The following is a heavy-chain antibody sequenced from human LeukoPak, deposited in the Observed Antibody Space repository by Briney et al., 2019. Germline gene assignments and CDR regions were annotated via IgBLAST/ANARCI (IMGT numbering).Heavy chain of an antibody. D-gene: IGHD1-26*01. CDR3: AGVGAKYRYYYMDV. V-gene: IGHV3-7*01. CDR1: GFTFSSYW. J-gene: IGHJ6*03. Sequence: GGSLRLSCAASGFTFSSYWMSWVRQAPGKGLEWVANIKRDGSEKYYVDSVKGRFTISRDNAKNSLYLQMNSLRAEDTAVYYCAGVGAKYRYYYMDVWGKGTTVTVSS. CDR2: IKRDGSEK.